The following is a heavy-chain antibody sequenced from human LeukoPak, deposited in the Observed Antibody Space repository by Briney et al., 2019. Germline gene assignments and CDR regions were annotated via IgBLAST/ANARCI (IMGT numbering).Heavy chain of an antibody. D-gene: IGHD6-19*01. CDR1: GFTFSSYA. CDR3: AKPRRGIAVAGTDY. J-gene: IGHJ4*02. Sequence: GGSLRLSCAASGFTFSSYAMSWVRQAPGKGLEWVSTISGSGHSVYYAGSVEGRFTISRDNSKNTLSLQMSSLRAEDTAIYYCAKPRRGIAVAGTDYWGQGTLVTVSS. V-gene: IGHV3-23*01. CDR2: ISGSGHSV.